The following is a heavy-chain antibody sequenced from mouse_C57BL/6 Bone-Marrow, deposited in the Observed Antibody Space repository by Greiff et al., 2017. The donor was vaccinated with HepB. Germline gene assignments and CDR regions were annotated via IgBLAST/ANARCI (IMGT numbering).Heavy chain of an antibody. J-gene: IGHJ4*01. Sequence: QVHVKQPGAELVRPGSSVKLSCKASGYTFTSYWMDWVKQRPGQGLEWIGNIYPSDSETHYNQKFKDKATLTVDKSSSTAYMQLSSLTSEDSAVYYCALKGAMDYWGQGTSVTVSS. V-gene: IGHV1-61*01. CDR3: ALKGAMDY. CDR1: GYTFTSYW. D-gene: IGHD1-3*01. CDR2: IYPSDSET.